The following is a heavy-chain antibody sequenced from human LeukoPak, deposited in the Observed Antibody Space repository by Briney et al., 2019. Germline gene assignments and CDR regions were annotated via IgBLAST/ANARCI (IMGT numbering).Heavy chain of an antibody. CDR1: GFTFSSYA. V-gene: IGHV3-23*01. CDR3: AKFGGIAAAGTYYGMDV. J-gene: IGHJ6*02. Sequence: PGGSLRLSCAASGFTFSSYAMSWVRQAPGKGLEWVSAISGSGGSTYYADSVKGRFTISRDNSKNTLYLQMNSLRAEDTAVYYCAKFGGIAAAGTYYGMDVWGQGTMVTVSS. D-gene: IGHD6-13*01. CDR2: ISGSGGST.